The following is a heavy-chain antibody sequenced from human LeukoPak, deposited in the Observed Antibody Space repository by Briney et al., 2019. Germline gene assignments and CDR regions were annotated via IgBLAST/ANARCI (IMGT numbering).Heavy chain of an antibody. J-gene: IGHJ3*01. V-gene: IGHV3-23*01. CDR1: GGSISSSN. CDR3: AKDAESAAVCDV. CDR2: ISGSGGST. D-gene: IGHD6-13*01. Sequence: GTLSLTCAVSGGSISSSNWWSWVRQAPGKGLEWVSAISGSGGSTYYADSVKGRFTISRDNSKNTLYLQMNSLRAEDTAVYYCAKDAESAAVCDVWGQGTMVTVSS.